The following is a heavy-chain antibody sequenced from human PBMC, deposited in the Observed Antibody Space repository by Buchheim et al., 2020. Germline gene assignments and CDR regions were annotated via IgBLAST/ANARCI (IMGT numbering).Heavy chain of an antibody. D-gene: IGHD6-19*01. CDR1: GFTFSSYA. V-gene: IGHV3-30*04. J-gene: IGHJ4*02. CDR3: AKASSSGWYYFDY. CDR2: MSSDGSNK. Sequence: QVQLVESGGGMVQPGRSLRLSCAASGFTFSSYAMHWVRQAPGKGLEWVAVMSSDGSNKYYADSVKGRFIISRDNFKDTLFLQMISLRGEDTAVYYCAKASSSGWYYFDYWGQGT.